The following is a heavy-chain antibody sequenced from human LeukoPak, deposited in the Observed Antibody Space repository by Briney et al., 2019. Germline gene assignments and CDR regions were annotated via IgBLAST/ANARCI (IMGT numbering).Heavy chain of an antibody. CDR2: INHSGST. Sequence: GSLRLSCAASGFTVSSNYMSWIRQPPGKGLEWIGEINHSGSTNYNPSLKSRVTISVDTSKNQFSLKLSSVTAADTAVYYCARDTPRVGAHYWGQGTLVTVSS. V-gene: IGHV4-34*01. CDR3: ARDTPRVGAHY. CDR1: GFTVSSNY. J-gene: IGHJ4*02.